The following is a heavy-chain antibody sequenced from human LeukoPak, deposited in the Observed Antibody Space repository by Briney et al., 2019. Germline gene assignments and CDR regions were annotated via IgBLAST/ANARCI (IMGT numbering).Heavy chain of an antibody. CDR2: ISYDGSNK. CDR1: GFTFSSYA. Sequence: PGRSLRLSCAASGFTFSSYAMHWVRQAPGKGLEWVAVISYDGSNKYYTDSVKGRFTISRDNSKNTLYPQMNSLRAEDTAVYYCARDHSKDSSSPDYWGQGTLVTVSS. J-gene: IGHJ4*02. V-gene: IGHV3-30*10. CDR3: ARDHSKDSSSPDY. D-gene: IGHD6-13*01.